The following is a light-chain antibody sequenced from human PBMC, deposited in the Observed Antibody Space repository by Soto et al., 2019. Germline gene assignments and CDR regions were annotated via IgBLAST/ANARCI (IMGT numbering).Light chain of an antibody. CDR2: KAS. V-gene: IGKV1-5*03. CDR1: QSISSW. CDR3: QQYNSYS. J-gene: IGKJ1*01. Sequence: DIQMTQSPSTLSASVGDRVTITCRASQSISSWLAWYQQKPGKAPKLLIYKASSLERGVPSRFSGSGSGTAFTLTISSLQPDHFATYYCQQYNSYSFGQGTKVEIK.